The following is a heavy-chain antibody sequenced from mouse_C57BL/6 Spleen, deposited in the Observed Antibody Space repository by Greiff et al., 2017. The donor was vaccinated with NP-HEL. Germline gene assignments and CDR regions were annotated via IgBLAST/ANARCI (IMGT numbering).Heavy chain of an antibody. Sequence: QVQLQQSGAELARPGASVKLSCKASGYTFTSSGISWVKQRTGQGLEWIGEIYPRSGNTYYNEKFKGKATLTADKSSSTAYMELRSLTSEDSAVYFCAREGAPTSSGSVDYAMDYWGQGTSVTVSS. CDR3: AREGAPTSSGSVDYAMDY. V-gene: IGHV1-81*01. CDR2: IYPRSGNT. D-gene: IGHD3-2*02. J-gene: IGHJ4*01. CDR1: GYTFTSSG.